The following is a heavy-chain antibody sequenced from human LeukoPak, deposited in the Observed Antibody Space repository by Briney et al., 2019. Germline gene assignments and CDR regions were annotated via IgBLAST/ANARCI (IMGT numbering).Heavy chain of an antibody. CDR3: ARGTKDYYTPYMPDY. CDR1: GYTFTSYG. Sequence: ASVKVSCKASGYTFTSYGISWVRQAPGQGLEWMGWISAYNGNTNYAQKLQGRVTMTTDTSTSTAYMELRSLRSDDTAVYYCARGTKDYYTPYMPDYWGQGTLVTVSS. J-gene: IGHJ4*02. V-gene: IGHV1-18*01. D-gene: IGHD3-22*01. CDR2: ISAYNGNT.